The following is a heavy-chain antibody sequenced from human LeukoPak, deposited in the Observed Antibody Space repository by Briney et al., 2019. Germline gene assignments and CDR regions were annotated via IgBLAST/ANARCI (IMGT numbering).Heavy chain of an antibody. V-gene: IGHV1-2*02. CDR2: INPNSGGT. CDR1: GYTFTGYY. CDR3: AREYAGTTTNWFDP. Sequence: PGASVKVSCKASGYTFTGYYMHWVRQAPGQGLEWMGWINPNSGGTNYAQKFLGRVTMTRDTSISIAYMDLSRLRSDDTAVYYCAREYAGTTTNWFDPWDQGTLVTVSS. D-gene: IGHD1-26*01. J-gene: IGHJ5*02.